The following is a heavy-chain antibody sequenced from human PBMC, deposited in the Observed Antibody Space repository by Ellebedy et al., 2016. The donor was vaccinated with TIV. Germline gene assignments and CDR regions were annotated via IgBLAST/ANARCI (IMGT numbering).Heavy chain of an antibody. V-gene: IGHV3-53*01. D-gene: IGHD3-10*01. CDR2: IYSGGTT. Sequence: GESLKISCTASGFAVTYNYMNWVRQAPGKGLEWVSVIYSGGTTNYADSVQGRFTISRDNSKKLLYLQMNSLRVEDTAVYYCAKRHYGFHAYEDITHWGQGTLVSVSS. CDR3: AKRHYGFHAYEDITH. CDR1: GFAVTYNY. J-gene: IGHJ4*02.